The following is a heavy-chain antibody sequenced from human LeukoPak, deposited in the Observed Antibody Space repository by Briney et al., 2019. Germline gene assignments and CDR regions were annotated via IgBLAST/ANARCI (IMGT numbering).Heavy chain of an antibody. Sequence: GGSLRLSCAGSGFAFNSYTMNWVRQAPGKGLEWVSGISWNSVSIVYADSVKGRFTISRDNAKNSLYLQMNSLRVEDTALYYCAKVVRRWLQLTAMDVWGQGTTVTVSS. CDR1: GFAFNSYT. CDR2: ISWNSVSI. V-gene: IGHV3-9*01. J-gene: IGHJ6*02. D-gene: IGHD5-24*01. CDR3: AKVVRRWLQLTAMDV.